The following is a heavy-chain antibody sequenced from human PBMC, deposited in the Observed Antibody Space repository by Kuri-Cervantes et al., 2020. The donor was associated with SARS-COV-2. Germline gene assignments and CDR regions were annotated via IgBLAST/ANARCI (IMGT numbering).Heavy chain of an antibody. V-gene: IGHV4-30-2*01. D-gene: IGHD1-26*01. CDR3: ARREGGGSYNVAFDI. CDR1: GGSISSGGYY. CDR2: IYHSGST. J-gene: IGHJ3*02. Sequence: SETLSLTCTVSGGSISSGGYYWSWIRQPPGKGLEWIGYIYHSGSTYYNPSLKSRVTISVDRSKNQFSLKLSSVTAADTAVYYCARREGGGSYNVAFDIWGQGTLVTVSS.